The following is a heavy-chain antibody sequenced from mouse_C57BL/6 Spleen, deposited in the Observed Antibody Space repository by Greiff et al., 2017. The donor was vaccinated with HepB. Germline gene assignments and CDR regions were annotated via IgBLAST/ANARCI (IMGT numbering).Heavy chain of an antibody. CDR3: ATGTGFAY. CDR2: INPSSGYT. V-gene: IGHV1-4*01. D-gene: IGHD3-3*01. CDR1: GYTFTSYT. Sequence: QVHVKQSGAELARPGASVKMSCKASGYTFTSYTMHWVKQRPGQGLEWIGYINPSSGYTKYNQKFKDKATLTADKSSSTAYMQLSSLTSEDSAVYYCATGTGFAYWGQGTLVTVSA. J-gene: IGHJ3*01.